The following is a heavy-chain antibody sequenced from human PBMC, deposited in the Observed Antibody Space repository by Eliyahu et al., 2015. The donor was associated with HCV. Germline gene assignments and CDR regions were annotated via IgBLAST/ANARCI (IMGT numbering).Heavy chain of an antibody. D-gene: IGHD4-17*01. Sequence: EVQLVESGGGLVQPGRSLRLSCAASGFTFDDYAMHWVRQAPGXGLGWVSGXXWNSGSIGYADSVKGRFTIPRDNAKNSLYLQMNSLRAEDTALYYCAKAGPVTTYELKDYFDYWGQGTLVTVSS. CDR3: AKAGPVTTYELKDYFDY. J-gene: IGHJ4*02. CDR1: GFTFDDYA. CDR2: XXWNSGSI. V-gene: IGHV3-9*01.